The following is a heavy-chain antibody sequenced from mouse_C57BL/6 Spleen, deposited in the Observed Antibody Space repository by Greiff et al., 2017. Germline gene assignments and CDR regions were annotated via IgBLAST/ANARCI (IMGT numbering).Heavy chain of an antibody. V-gene: IGHV1-69*01. D-gene: IGHD4-1*01. CDR3: AKLTGTGGGGFDY. J-gene: IGHJ2*01. Sequence: QVQLQQPGAELVMPGASVKLSCKASGYTFTSYWMHWVKQRPGQGLEWIGEIDPSDSYTNYNQKFKGKSTLTVDKSSSTAYMQLSSLTSEDSAVYYCAKLTGTGGGGFDYWGQGTTLTVSS. CDR1: GYTFTSYW. CDR2: IDPSDSYT.